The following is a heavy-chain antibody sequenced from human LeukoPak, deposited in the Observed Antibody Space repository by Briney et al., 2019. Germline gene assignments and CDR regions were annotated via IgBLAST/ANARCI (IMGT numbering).Heavy chain of an antibody. J-gene: IGHJ4*02. V-gene: IGHV3-15*04. CDR2: MEGKTEGGTT. D-gene: IGHD4-17*01. CDR1: RFTLSNAV. CDR3: TTDGTVRWHDFDY. Sequence: PGGSLRLSCAASRFTLSNAVMSWVRQAPGKELEWVGRMEGKTEGGTTDYTAPVKGRFTISREDSKNTLSLQMNSLKTEGTAVYYSTTDGTVRWHDFDYWGQGTLVTVSS.